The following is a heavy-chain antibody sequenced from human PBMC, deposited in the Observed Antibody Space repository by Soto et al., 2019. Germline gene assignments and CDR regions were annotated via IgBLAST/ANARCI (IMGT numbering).Heavy chain of an antibody. CDR3: ARGLNGYSHYFDY. CDR1: GYTFTSYA. Sequence: QVQLVQSGAEVKKPGASVKVSCKASGYTFTSYAMHWVRQAPGQRLEWMGWINAGNGNTKYSQKFQGRVTITRDTSASTAYMELSSLRSEDTAVYYCARGLNGYSHYFDYWGQGTLLSFSS. J-gene: IGHJ4*02. CDR2: INAGNGNT. D-gene: IGHD5-18*01. V-gene: IGHV1-3*01.